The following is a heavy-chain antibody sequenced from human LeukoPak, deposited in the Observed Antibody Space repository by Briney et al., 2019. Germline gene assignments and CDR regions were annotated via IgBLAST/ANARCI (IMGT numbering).Heavy chain of an antibody. D-gene: IGHD3-22*01. V-gene: IGHV4-34*01. CDR3: ARHRSITMIVTSPEGAFDI. Sequence: SETLSLTCAVYGGSFSGYYWSWIRQPPGKGLEWIGEINHSGSTNYNPSLKSRVTISVDTSKNQFSLKLSSVTAADTAVYYCARHRSITMIVTSPEGAFDIWGQGTMVTVSS. J-gene: IGHJ3*02. CDR1: GGSFSGYY. CDR2: INHSGST.